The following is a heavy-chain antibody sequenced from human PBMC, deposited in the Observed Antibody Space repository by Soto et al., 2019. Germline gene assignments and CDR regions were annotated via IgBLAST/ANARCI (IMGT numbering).Heavy chain of an antibody. V-gene: IGHV4-4*07. CDR1: GGTISGYY. Sequence: QVHLQESGPGLVKPSETLSLTCSVSGGTISGYYWTWIRQPAGKGLEWIGRIYSSGNTKYNPSLQSRVTMSLDTSNNQFSLRLTSVTAADMAAYYCARGQRFSDWFDPWGQGTLVTVSS. D-gene: IGHD3-3*01. CDR2: IYSSGNT. J-gene: IGHJ5*02. CDR3: ARGQRFSDWFDP.